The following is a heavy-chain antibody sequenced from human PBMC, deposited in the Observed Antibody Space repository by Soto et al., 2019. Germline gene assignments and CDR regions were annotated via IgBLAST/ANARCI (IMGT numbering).Heavy chain of an antibody. D-gene: IGHD2-2*01. CDR2: ISSSSSYI. Sequence: GGSLRLSCAASGFTFSSYSMNWVRQAPGKGLEWVSSISSSSSYIYYADSVKGRFTISRDNAKNSLYLQMNSLRAEDTAVYYCARRVVPAARPLGYYYGMDVWGQGTTVTVSS. CDR3: ARRVVPAARPLGYYYGMDV. J-gene: IGHJ6*02. V-gene: IGHV3-21*01. CDR1: GFTFSSYS.